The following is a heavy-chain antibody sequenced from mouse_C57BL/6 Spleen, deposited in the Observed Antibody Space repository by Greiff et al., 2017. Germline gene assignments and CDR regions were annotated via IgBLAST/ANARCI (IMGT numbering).Heavy chain of an antibody. D-gene: IGHD1-1*01. Sequence: EVQLVESGGGLVKPGGSLKLSCAASGFTFSDYGMHWVRQAPEKGLEWVAYISSGSSTIYYADTVKGRFTISRDNAKNTLFLHMTSLRSEDTAMXYCARGFYYGSSYDYAMDYWGQGTSVTVSS. CDR3: ARGFYYGSSYDYAMDY. V-gene: IGHV5-17*01. J-gene: IGHJ4*01. CDR2: ISSGSSTI. CDR1: GFTFSDYG.